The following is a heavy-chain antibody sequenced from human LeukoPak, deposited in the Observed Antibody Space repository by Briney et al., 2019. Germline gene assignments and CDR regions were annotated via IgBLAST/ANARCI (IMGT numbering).Heavy chain of an antibody. J-gene: IGHJ5*02. V-gene: IGHV4-30-2*01. CDR3: ARSGWDYYDSSGPRSWFDP. Sequence: LSLTCTVSGGSISSGDYSWSWIRQPPGKGLEWIGYIYHSGSTYYNPSLKSRVTISVDRSKNQFSLKLSSVTAADTAVYYCARSGWDYYDSSGPRSWFDPWGQGTLVTVSS. D-gene: IGHD3-22*01. CDR2: IYHSGST. CDR1: GGSISSGDYS.